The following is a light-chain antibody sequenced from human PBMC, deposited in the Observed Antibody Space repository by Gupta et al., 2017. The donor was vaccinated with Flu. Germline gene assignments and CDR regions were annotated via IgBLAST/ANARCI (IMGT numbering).Light chain of an antibody. CDR1: SSDVGTYNR. J-gene: IGLJ1*01. CDR2: EVS. V-gene: IGLV2-18*02. Sequence: QSALTQAHSLSGSPGQSVTISCTGTSSDVGTYNRVSWYQQSPGTAPKLMIYEVSNRPSGVPDRFSGSKSGNTASLTISGLQGEDEADYYCSSYTSSYTFVFGTGTKVTVL. CDR3: SSYTSSYTFV.